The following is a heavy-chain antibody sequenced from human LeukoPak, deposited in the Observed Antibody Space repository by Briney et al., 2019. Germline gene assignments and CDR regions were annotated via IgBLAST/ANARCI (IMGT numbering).Heavy chain of an antibody. V-gene: IGHV3-30*04. CDR3: ARTTYYYDSSGYSEVYTLDY. CDR2: ISHDGTNK. J-gene: IGHJ4*02. Sequence: PGGSLRLSCAASKFTFSSYTMHWVRQAPGKGLKWVAVISHDGTNKYYTDSVKGRFTISRDNSKNTLYLQMNSLRPEDTAVYYCARTTYYYDSSGYSEVYTLDYWGQGTLVTVSS. CDR1: KFTFSSYT. D-gene: IGHD3-22*01.